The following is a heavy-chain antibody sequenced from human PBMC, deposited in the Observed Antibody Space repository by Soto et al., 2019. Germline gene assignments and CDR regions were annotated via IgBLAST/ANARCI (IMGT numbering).Heavy chain of an antibody. CDR1: GGSISSYY. J-gene: IGHJ4*02. CDR2: IYYSGST. D-gene: IGHD3-9*01. V-gene: IGHV4-59*01. CDR3: ARAGSYLTGYEYYFDY. Sequence: SETLSLTCTVSGGSISSYYWSWIRQPPGKGLEWIGYIYYSGSTNYNPSLKSRVTISVDTSKNQFSLKLSSVTAADTAVYYCARAGSYLTGYEYYFDYWGQGTLVTVSS.